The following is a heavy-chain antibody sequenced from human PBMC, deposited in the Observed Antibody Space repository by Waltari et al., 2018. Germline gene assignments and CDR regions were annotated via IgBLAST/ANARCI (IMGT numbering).Heavy chain of an antibody. D-gene: IGHD3-16*01. CDR3: ARVPQGGGWFDP. CDR2: INAGNGNT. V-gene: IGHV1-3*01. J-gene: IGHJ5*02. Sequence: QVQLVQSGAEVKKPGASVKVACKASGYTFTSYAMHWVRQAPGQRLEWMGWINAGNGNTKYSPKFEGRVTITRDTSGSTAYMELSSLRSEDTAVYYCARVPQGGGWFDPWGQGTLVTVSS. CDR1: GYTFTSYA.